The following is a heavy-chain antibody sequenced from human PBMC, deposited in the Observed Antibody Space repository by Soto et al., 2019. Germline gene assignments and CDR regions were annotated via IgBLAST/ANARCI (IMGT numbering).Heavy chain of an antibody. CDR3: ARHAYYYGSTYGCWLDL. Sequence: SETLSLTCTVSGGSISSSSYYWGWIRQPPGKGLEWIGSIYYSGSTYYNPSLKSRVTISVDTSKNQFSLKLRSVTAADTAVYYCARHAYYYGSTYGCWLDLWGQGTLVTVSS. CDR2: IYYSGST. J-gene: IGHJ5*02. V-gene: IGHV4-39*01. D-gene: IGHD3-10*01. CDR1: GGSISSSSYY.